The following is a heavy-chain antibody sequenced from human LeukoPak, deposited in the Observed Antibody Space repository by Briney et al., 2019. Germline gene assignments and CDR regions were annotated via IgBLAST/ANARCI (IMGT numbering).Heavy chain of an antibody. CDR1: GFTFSGFW. CDR2: INPDGGDK. Sequence: GGSLRLSCAASGFTFSGFWMSWVRQAPGKGLEWVANINPDGGDKYYVDSVKGRFTISRDNAKNSLYLQMNSLRAEDTAVYYCMRDYSGMGIDYWGKGTLVTVSS. J-gene: IGHJ4*02. CDR3: MRDYSGMGIDY. V-gene: IGHV3-7*03. D-gene: IGHD3-10*01.